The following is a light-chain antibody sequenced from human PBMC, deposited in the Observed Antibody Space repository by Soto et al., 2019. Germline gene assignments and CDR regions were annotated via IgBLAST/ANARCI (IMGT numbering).Light chain of an antibody. CDR2: DAS. V-gene: IGKV1-5*01. Sequence: DIQMTQSPSTLSASVGDRVTITCRASQSISSWLAWYQQNPGKAPKLLIYDASSLESGVPSRVSGSGSGTEFTLTIDSLQPDDFATYYCQEYKSYSWTFGQGTKVDIK. CDR3: QEYKSYSWT. J-gene: IGKJ1*01. CDR1: QSISSW.